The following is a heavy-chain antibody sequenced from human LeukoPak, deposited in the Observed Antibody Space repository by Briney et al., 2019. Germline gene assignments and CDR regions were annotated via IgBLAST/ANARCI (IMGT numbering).Heavy chain of an antibody. V-gene: IGHV3-53*01. CDR2: IYSGGST. CDR1: GFTVSSNY. Sequence: GGSLRLSCVASGFTVSSNYMSWVRQAPGKGLEWVSVIYSGGSTYYADSVKGRFTISRDNSKNTLYLQMNSLRGEDTAVYYCARQYHYDSSGYPYAFEIWGQGTMVTVSS. D-gene: IGHD3-22*01. J-gene: IGHJ3*02. CDR3: ARQYHYDSSGYPYAFEI.